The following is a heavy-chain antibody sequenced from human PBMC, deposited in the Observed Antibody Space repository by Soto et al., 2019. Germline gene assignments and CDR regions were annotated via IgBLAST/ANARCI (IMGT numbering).Heavy chain of an antibody. CDR1: GYSFTDHY. CDR3: ARERKTRIDGVWTWFDP. V-gene: IGHV1-69-2*01. Sequence: EVQLLQSGAEVKKPGTTVTISCKVSGYSFTDHYVHWVQQAPGKGLEWMGLVDPEDDETVYAEKFPGRVTISADRSTDTSSMEVSSLRSEDTAVYYCARERKTRIDGVWTWFDPWGQGTLVTVSS. J-gene: IGHJ5*02. D-gene: IGHD3-16*01. CDR2: VDPEDDET.